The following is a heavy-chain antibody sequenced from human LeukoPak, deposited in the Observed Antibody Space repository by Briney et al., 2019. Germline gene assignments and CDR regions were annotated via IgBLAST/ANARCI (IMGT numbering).Heavy chain of an antibody. CDR2: INPNSGGT. Sequence: ASVTVSCKASGYTFTDYYLHRVRQAPGQGLEWMGWINPNSGGTNYAQTFQGRVTMTRDTSITTAYLELSRLRSDDTAVYYCARIGYNHYFDYWGQGTLVTVSS. J-gene: IGHJ4*02. CDR3: ARIGYNHYFDY. V-gene: IGHV1-2*02. CDR1: GYTFTDYY. D-gene: IGHD5-24*01.